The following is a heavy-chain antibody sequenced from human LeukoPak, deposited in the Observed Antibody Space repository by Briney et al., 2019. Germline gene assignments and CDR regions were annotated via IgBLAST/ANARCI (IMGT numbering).Heavy chain of an antibody. CDR3: ARGLYGDQNWFDP. CDR2: INPNSGGT. Sequence: ASVKVSCKASGYTFTGYYMYWVRQAPGQGLECLGRINPNSGGTNYAQKLQGRVTMTRDTSISTAYMELSRLRSDDTAVYYCARGLYGDQNWFDPWGRGTLVTVSS. V-gene: IGHV1-2*06. CDR1: GYTFTGYY. D-gene: IGHD4-17*01. J-gene: IGHJ5*02.